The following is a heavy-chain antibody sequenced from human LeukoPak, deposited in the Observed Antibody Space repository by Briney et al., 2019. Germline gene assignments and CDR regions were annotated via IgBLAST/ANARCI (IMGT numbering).Heavy chain of an antibody. V-gene: IGHV4-34*01. CDR1: GGSFSGYY. Sequence: SETLSLTCAVYGGSFSGYYWSWIREPPGKGLEWIGEINHSGSTNYNPSLKSRVTISVDTSKNQFSLKLSSVTAADTAVYYCASFLFGDPGGYWGQGTLVTVSS. J-gene: IGHJ4*02. CDR2: INHSGST. D-gene: IGHD3-10*01. CDR3: ASFLFGDPGGY.